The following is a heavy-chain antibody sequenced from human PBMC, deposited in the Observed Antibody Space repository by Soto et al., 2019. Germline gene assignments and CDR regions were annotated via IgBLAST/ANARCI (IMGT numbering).Heavy chain of an antibody. V-gene: IGHV4-59*01. CDR1: GGSISSYY. CDR2: IYYSGST. D-gene: IGHD3-22*01. CDR3: ARGAEYYDSSGYYDY. Sequence: QVQLQESGPGLVKPSETLSLTCTVSGGSISSYYWSWIRQPPGKGLEWIGYIYYSGSTNYNPSLKSRVTISVDPSKNQFSLKLSSVTAADTAVYYCARGAEYYDSSGYYDYWGQGTLVTVSS. J-gene: IGHJ4*02.